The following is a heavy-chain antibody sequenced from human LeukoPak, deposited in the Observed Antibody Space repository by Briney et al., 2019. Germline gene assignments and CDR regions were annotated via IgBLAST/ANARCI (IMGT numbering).Heavy chain of an antibody. CDR2: IYYSGST. CDR3: ARVAYCGGDCYEDAFDI. Sequence: SETLSLTCTVSGGSISSGDYYWSWIRQPPGKGLEWIGYIYYSGSTYYNPSLKSRVTISVDTSKNQFSLKLSSVTAADTAVYYCARVAYCGGDCYEDAFDIWGQGTMVTVSS. CDR1: GGSISSGDYY. J-gene: IGHJ3*02. D-gene: IGHD2-21*02. V-gene: IGHV4-30-4*08.